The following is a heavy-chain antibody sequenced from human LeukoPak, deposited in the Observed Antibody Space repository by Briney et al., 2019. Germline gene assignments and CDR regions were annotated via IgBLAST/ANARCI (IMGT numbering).Heavy chain of an antibody. CDR1: GGSFSNYY. CDR2: INDSGRT. J-gene: IGHJ6*03. Sequence: SETLSLTCAVYGGSFSNYYWSWIRQPPGKGLEWIGEINDSGRTNYNPSLMSRVAVSVDTSKNQFSLRLTSVTATDTAVYYCARRWNYGRNYYIDVWGNGATVSVSS. D-gene: IGHD1-7*01. V-gene: IGHV4-34*01. CDR3: ARRWNYGRNYYIDV.